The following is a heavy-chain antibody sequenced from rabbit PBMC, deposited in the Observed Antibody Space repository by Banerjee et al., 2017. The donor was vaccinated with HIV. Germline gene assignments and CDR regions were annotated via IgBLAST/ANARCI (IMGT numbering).Heavy chain of an antibody. CDR2: IYTGSGNT. V-gene: IGHV1S45*01. CDR3: ARALSGGSGDGDVDYFNL. Sequence: QEQLEESGGGLVQPEGSLTLTCTASGFSFSSNWICWVRQAPGKGLEWIGCIYTGSGNTYYASWAKGRFTISKTSSTTVTLQMTSLTAADTATYFCARALSGGSGDGDVDYFNLWGPGTLVTVS. J-gene: IGHJ4*01. D-gene: IGHD1-1*01. CDR1: GFSFSSNW.